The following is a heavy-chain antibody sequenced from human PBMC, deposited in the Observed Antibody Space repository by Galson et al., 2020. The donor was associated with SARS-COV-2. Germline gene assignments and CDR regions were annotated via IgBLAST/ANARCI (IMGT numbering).Heavy chain of an antibody. CDR3: ARVRAPAVVSPGVDGAHYYLDV. J-gene: IGHJ6*03. CDR1: GFSLNTSGMC. CDR2: IDWDNDK. D-gene: IGHD2-8*01. V-gene: IGHV2-70*17. Sequence: VSGPTLVKPTQTLTLTCTFSGFSLNTSGMCVSWVRQPPGKALEWLARIDWDNDKFFSSTLKTRLTISRDTSKNEVVLTLSDMDPADTATYFCARVRAPAVVSPGVDGAHYYLDVWGKGTPVTVSS.